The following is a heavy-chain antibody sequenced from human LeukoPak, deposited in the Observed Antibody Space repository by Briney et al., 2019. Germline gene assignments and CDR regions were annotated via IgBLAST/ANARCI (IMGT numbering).Heavy chain of an antibody. J-gene: IGHJ4*02. D-gene: IGHD3-22*01. Sequence: GGSLRLSCAASGFTFNSNWMSWVRQAPGKGLEWVANIKQDGSEKYYVDSVEGRFTISRDNAKNSLSLQMNSLRAEDTAVYYCARDKYYDRYFDSWGQGTLPTVSS. V-gene: IGHV3-7*01. CDR3: ARDKYYDRYFDS. CDR2: IKQDGSEK. CDR1: GFTFNSNW.